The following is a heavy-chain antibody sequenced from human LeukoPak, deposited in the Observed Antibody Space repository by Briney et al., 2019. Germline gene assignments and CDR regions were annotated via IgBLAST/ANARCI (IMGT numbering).Heavy chain of an antibody. Sequence: GGSLRLSCAASGFTFSSYNLYWVRQAPGKGLEWVSSSVTSGSTYYADSVRGRFTISRDNAKSSLYLQMSSLSVEDTAVYYCATKVHGPFDHWGQGTLVTVSS. CDR2: SVTSGST. D-gene: IGHD4/OR15-4a*01. CDR3: ATKVHGPFDH. J-gene: IGHJ4*02. CDR1: GFTFSSYN. V-gene: IGHV3-21*01.